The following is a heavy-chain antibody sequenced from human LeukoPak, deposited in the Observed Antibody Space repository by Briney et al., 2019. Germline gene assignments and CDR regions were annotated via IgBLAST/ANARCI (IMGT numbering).Heavy chain of an antibody. CDR1: GFIFSSYA. V-gene: IGHV3-23*01. CDR2: IRGSGDST. D-gene: IGHD3-10*01. J-gene: IGHJ4*02. Sequence: GGSLRLSCVASGFIFSSYAMSWVRQAPGKGLEWVSGIRGSGDSTYYADSVKGRFTISRDNSKKTLYLQMNSLRAEDTAVYYCANNLQRTDSGSYYYWGQGTLVTVSS. CDR3: ANNLQRTDSGSYYY.